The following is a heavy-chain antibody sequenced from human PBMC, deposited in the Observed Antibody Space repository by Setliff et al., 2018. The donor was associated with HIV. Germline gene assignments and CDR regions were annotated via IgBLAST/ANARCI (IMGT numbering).Heavy chain of an antibody. D-gene: IGHD2-2*01. CDR2: IYYSETT. J-gene: IGHJ5*02. V-gene: IGHV4-59*11. CDR3: ARDPGGLYCRSTSCQGGCFDP. Sequence: SETLSLTCTVSGASISSHYWSWIRQSPGKGLEWIGSIYYSETTNNNPSLKSRVTISVDTPKNQLSLKLRSVTAADTAVYYCARDPGGLYCRSTSCQGGCFDPWGQGTLVTV. CDR1: GASISSHY.